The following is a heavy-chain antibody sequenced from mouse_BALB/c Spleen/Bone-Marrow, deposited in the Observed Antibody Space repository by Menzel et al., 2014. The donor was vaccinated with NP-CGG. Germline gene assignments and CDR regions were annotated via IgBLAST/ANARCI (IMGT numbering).Heavy chain of an antibody. Sequence: QVQLQQSGAELAKPGASVKMSCKASGYTFTSYWMHWVKQRPGQGLEWIGYINPSTDYTEYNQKFKDKATLTADKSSSTAYMQRSSLDSAESAVYASARRKFGNHGFDYWGQGTLVTVSA. V-gene: IGHV1-7*01. CDR1: GYTFTSYW. CDR2: INPSTDYT. D-gene: IGHD2-10*02. J-gene: IGHJ3*01. CDR3: ARRKFGNHGFDY.